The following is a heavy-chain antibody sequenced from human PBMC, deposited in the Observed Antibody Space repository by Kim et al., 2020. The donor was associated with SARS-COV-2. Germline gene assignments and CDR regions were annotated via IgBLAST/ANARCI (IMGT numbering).Heavy chain of an antibody. CDR3: ARIYSSNFYMDV. V-gene: IGHV4-39*01. Sequence: YSPSLKSRVTMSADTSESQFSLRLSSVAAADTALYYCARIYSSNFYMDVWGKGTSVTVSS. J-gene: IGHJ6*03. D-gene: IGHD2-15*01.